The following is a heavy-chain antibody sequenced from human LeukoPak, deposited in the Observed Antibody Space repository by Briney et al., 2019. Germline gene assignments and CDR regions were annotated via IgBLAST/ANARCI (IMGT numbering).Heavy chain of an antibody. CDR1: GFTFSSYS. CDR2: ISSGSNTI. CDR3: ARHAVEGKWLQFYYFNY. V-gene: IGHV3-48*01. Sequence: HPGGSLRLSCAASGFTFSSYSMNWVRQAPGKGLEWVSYISSGSNTIYYVDSVKGRFTISRDNAKNSLYLQMNSLRAEDTAVYYCARHAVEGKWLQFYYFNYWGQGSLVTVSS. J-gene: IGHJ4*02. D-gene: IGHD5-24*01.